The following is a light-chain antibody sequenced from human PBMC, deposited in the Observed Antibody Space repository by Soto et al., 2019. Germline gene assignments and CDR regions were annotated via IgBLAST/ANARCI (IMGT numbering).Light chain of an antibody. J-gene: IGKJ5*01. CDR1: QSISSW. CDR3: QQYNSYSIT. V-gene: IGKV1-5*03. CDR2: KAS. Sequence: DIQMTQYHSTLSASVGDRVTITCRASQSISSWLAWYQQKPGKAPKLLIYKASSLESGVPSRFSGSGSGTEFTLTISSLQPDDFATYYCQQYNSYSITFGQGTRLEI.